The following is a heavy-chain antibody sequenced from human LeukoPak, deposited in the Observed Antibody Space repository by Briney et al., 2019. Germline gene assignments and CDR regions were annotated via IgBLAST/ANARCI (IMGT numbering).Heavy chain of an antibody. D-gene: IGHD4/OR15-4a*01. CDR2: ISSSSSYI. CDR3: TRGIPLGATAGPFDY. V-gene: IGHV3-21*01. J-gene: IGHJ4*02. Sequence: GGSLRPSCAASGFTFSSYSMNWVRQAPGKGLEWVSSISSSSSYIYYADSVKGRFTISRDNAKNSLYLQMNSLRAEDTAVYYCTRGIPLGATAGPFDYWGQGTLVTVSS. CDR1: GFTFSSYS.